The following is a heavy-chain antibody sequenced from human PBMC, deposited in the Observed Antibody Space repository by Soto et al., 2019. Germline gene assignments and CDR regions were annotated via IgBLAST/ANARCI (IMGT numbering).Heavy chain of an antibody. D-gene: IGHD3-16*01. CDR2: ISYDGTNE. V-gene: IGHV3-30*18. CDR3: AKDKRFRGGMMDS. Sequence: QVQLVGSGGGVVRPGRSLSVSCAASGFAFRDYGMHWVRQAPGKGLEWVTVISYDGTNEYYADSVKGRFSISRDNSKNTLYLQMNSLRPEDTSIYYCAKDKRFRGGMMDSWGQGTLVTVSS. CDR1: GFAFRDYG. J-gene: IGHJ4*02.